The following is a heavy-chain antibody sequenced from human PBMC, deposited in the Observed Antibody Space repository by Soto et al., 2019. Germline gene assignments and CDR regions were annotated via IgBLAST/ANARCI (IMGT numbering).Heavy chain of an antibody. CDR2: ISSSSSTI. D-gene: IGHD3-16*02. J-gene: IGHJ3*02. V-gene: IGHV3-48*01. CDR1: GFTFSSYS. CDR3: ARDQIHDYIWGSYRFSPPAFDI. Sequence: GGSLRLSCAASGFTFSSYSMNWVRQAPGKGLEWVSYISSSSSTIYYADSVKGRFTISRDNAKNSLYLQMNSLRAEDTAVYYCARDQIHDYIWGSYRFSPPAFDIWGQGTMVTVSS.